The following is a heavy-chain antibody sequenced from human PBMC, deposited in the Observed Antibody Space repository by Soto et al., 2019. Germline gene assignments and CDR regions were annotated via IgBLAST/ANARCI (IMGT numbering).Heavy chain of an antibody. J-gene: IGHJ4*02. CDR1: GYTFTSYG. Sequence: ASVKVSCKASGYTFTSYGISWVRQAPGQGLEWMGWISAYNGNTNYAQKLQGRVTMTTDTSTSTAYMELRSLRSDDTAVYYCARNIAAAANPRGPHYFDYWGQGTLVTVSS. D-gene: IGHD6-13*01. V-gene: IGHV1-18*01. CDR3: ARNIAAAANPRGPHYFDY. CDR2: ISAYNGNT.